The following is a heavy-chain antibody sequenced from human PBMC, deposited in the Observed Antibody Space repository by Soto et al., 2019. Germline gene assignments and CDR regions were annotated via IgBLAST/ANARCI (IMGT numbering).Heavy chain of an antibody. CDR2: ISGYNGDT. V-gene: IGHV1-18*01. Sequence: ASVKVSCKASGYTFTRYGISWVRQATGQGLEWMGWISGYNGDTKYAQKFQGRVTMTIDTSTTTTYMELRSLTSDDTAVYYCAKNGQPPYYYYGMDVWGQGTTVTVSS. CDR1: GYTFTRYG. J-gene: IGHJ6*02. D-gene: IGHD2-8*01. CDR3: AKNGQPPYYYYGMDV.